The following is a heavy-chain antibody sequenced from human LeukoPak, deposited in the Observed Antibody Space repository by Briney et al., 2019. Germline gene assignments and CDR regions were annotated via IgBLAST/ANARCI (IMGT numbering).Heavy chain of an antibody. J-gene: IGHJ4*02. D-gene: IGHD2-15*01. CDR2: ISYSGST. CDR1: GDSISRYY. CDR3: ARVRDNTHWFFDC. V-gene: IGHV4-59*01. Sequence: SETLSLTCTVSGDSISRYYWSWIRQPPGKGLEWIGYISYSGSTNYNPSLKSRVTISLDTSKNQFSLKLNSVTAADTAVYYCARVRDNTHWFFDCWGQGALVTVSS.